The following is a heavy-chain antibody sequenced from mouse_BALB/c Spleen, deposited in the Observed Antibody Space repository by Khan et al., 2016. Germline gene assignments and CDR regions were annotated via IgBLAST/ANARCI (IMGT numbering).Heavy chain of an antibody. D-gene: IGHD2-12*01. Sequence: QVQLKQSGPSLVQPSQSLSITCTVSGFSLTSYGVHWVRQSPGKGLEWLGVIWRGGSTDYNAAFMSRLSITKDNSKSQVFFKMNSLQADDTAIYYCTKSNDDVGYYAMDYWGQGTSVTVSS. CDR3: TKSNDDVGYYAMDY. J-gene: IGHJ4*01. CDR2: IWRGGST. V-gene: IGHV2-5-1*01. CDR1: GFSLTSYG.